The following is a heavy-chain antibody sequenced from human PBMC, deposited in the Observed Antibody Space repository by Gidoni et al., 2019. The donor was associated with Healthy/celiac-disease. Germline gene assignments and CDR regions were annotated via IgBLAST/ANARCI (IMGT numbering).Heavy chain of an antibody. CDR3: ARVVEGDSSGYPPYGMDV. V-gene: IGHV1-69*01. Sequence: QVQLVQSGAEVKKLGSSVKVSCNASGGTFSSYATRWVRQAPGQGLEWMGGIIPIFGTANYAQKFQGRVTITADESTSTAYMELSSLRSEDTAVYYCARVVEGDSSGYPPYGMDVWGQGTTVTVSS. J-gene: IGHJ6*02. CDR2: IIPIFGTA. CDR1: GGTFSSYA. D-gene: IGHD3-22*01.